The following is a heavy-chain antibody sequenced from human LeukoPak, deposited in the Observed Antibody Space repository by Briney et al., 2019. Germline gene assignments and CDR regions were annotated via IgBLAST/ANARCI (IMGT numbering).Heavy chain of an antibody. J-gene: IGHJ4*02. Sequence: GGSLRLSCAASGFTFSNYAMHWVRQALGKGLEWVAVISYDGSNKYYADSVKGRFTISRDNSKNTLYLQMNSLRVEDTAVYYCAREPYSSGWYFSYYFDYWGQGTLVTVSS. CDR3: AREPYSSGWYFSYYFDY. CDR2: ISYDGSNK. V-gene: IGHV3-30-3*01. D-gene: IGHD6-19*01. CDR1: GFTFSNYA.